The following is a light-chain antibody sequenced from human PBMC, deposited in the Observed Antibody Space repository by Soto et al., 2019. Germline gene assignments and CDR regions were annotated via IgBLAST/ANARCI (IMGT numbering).Light chain of an antibody. CDR2: GAS. Sequence: EIVLMQSPDTLSLSPGERATLSCRASESISSHYIAWYKQKPGLAPRLLIFGASTRATGIPDRFSGSWSGTDFTLTISRLEPEDFAVYYCQNFGDSPFTFGLGTKVDIK. CDR3: QNFGDSPFT. J-gene: IGKJ3*01. CDR1: ESISSHY. V-gene: IGKV3-20*01.